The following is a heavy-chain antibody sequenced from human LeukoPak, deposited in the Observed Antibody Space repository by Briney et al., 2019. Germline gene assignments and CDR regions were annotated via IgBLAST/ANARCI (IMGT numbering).Heavy chain of an antibody. CDR3: VRLFVQEPSGWFDP. CDR1: GYTFSSYE. J-gene: IGHJ5*02. V-gene: IGHV1-8*01. D-gene: IGHD3-10*01. Sequence: GASVKVSCKTSGYTFSSYEINWVRQPPGQGLEWMGWMNPNSGNTAYAQKFQGRVTMTRDVSIRTAYMELCSLRSEDTAVYYCVRLFVQEPSGWFDPWGQGTLVTVS. CDR2: MNPNSGNT.